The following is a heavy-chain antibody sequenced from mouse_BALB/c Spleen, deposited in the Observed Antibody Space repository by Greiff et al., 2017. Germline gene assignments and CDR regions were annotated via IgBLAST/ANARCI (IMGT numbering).Heavy chain of an antibody. CDR2: IDPANGNT. D-gene: IGHD1-1*01. CDR1: GFNIKDTY. CDR3: ARFDYYGSSLFAY. V-gene: IGHV14-3*02. J-gene: IGHJ3*01. Sequence: EVKLMESGAELVKPGASVKLSCTASGFNIKDTYMHRVKQRPEQGLEWIGRIDPANGNTKYDPKFQGKATITADTSSNTAYLQLSSLTSEDTAVYYCARFDYYGSSLFAYWGQGTLVTVSA.